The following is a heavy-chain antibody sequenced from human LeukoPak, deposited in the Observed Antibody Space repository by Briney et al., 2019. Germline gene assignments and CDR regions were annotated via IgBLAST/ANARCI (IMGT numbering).Heavy chain of an antibody. D-gene: IGHD1-26*01. CDR2: VSRTSRHL. V-gene: IGHV3-21*01. J-gene: IGHJ1*01. CDR3: VRDLMSMGATTAYLHH. Sequence: GGSLRLXCAASGFTFSDYSMNWVRQAPGKGLEWVASVSRTSRHLYYAGSVKGRFTISRDNAKNSLYLQMNSLRAEDMAVYFCVRDLMSMGATTAYLHHWGQGTLVTVSS. CDR1: GFTFSDYS.